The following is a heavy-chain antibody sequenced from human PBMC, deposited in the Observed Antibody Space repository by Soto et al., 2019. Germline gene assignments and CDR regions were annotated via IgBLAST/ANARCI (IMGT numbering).Heavy chain of an antibody. Sequence: SETLSLTCSASGGSISGHYWSWVRQTPGKGLEWIGYMYYSGSTNYNPSLKSRVTISVDTSKNHFSLRLTSVTAADTAVYYCARGPYYDLIWNYYYMDVWGKGTTVTVSS. CDR3: ARGPYYDLIWNYYYMDV. D-gene: IGHD3-16*01. CDR1: GGSISGHY. V-gene: IGHV4-59*08. J-gene: IGHJ6*03. CDR2: MYYSGST.